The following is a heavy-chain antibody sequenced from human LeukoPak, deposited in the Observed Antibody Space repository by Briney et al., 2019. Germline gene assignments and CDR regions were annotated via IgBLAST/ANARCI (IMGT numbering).Heavy chain of an antibody. CDR3: AREGGPYRPLDY. CDR2: IYYSGST. CDR1: GDSISNYF. Sequence: SETLSLTCTVSGDSISNYFWSWIRQPAGKGLEWIGYIYYSGSTNYSPSLKSRVTMSVDTSKRQFSLRLTSVTAADTAVYYCAREGGPYRPLDYSGQGTLVTVAS. J-gene: IGHJ4*02. V-gene: IGHV4-59*12.